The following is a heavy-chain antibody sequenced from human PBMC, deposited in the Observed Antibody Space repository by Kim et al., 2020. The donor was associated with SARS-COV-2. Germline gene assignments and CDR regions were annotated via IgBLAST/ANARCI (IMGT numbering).Heavy chain of an antibody. CDR2: ISYDGSNK. CDR3: AKDLAGVQLWLSGFDP. J-gene: IGHJ5*02. V-gene: IGHV3-30*18. Sequence: GGSLRLSCAASGFTFSSYGMHWVRQAPGKGLEWVAVISYDGSNKYYEDSVKGRFTISRDNSKNTLYLQMNSLRGEDTAVYYCAKDLAGVQLWLSGFDPWGQGTLVTVSS. D-gene: IGHD5-18*01. CDR1: GFTFSSYG.